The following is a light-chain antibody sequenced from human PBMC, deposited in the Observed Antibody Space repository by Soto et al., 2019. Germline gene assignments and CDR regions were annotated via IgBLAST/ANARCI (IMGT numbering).Light chain of an antibody. CDR1: QSVSNKY. CDR3: PQYGSSPPYT. CDR2: GSS. J-gene: IGKJ2*01. Sequence: EVVLTQSPGTLSLSPGERATLSCRASQSVSNKYLAWYQQKPGQAPRLLIFGSSDRATGIPDRFSGSGSGTDYTLTTGRLETEDFAVYYCPQYGSSPPYTFGQGTKLEIK. V-gene: IGKV3-20*01.